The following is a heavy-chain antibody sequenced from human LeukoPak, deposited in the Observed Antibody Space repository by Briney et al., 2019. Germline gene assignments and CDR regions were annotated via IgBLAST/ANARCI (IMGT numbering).Heavy chain of an antibody. Sequence: GGSLRLSCAASGFTFSNYVMSWVRQAPGKRLEWVSALTASGGTTYYGDSVKGRFTISRDNSKNTLYLQMNSLRAEDTAVYYCAKLPIIVAAEYYFDYWGQGTLVTVSS. V-gene: IGHV3-23*01. CDR1: GFTFSNYV. J-gene: IGHJ4*02. CDR3: AKLPIIVAAEYYFDY. CDR2: LTASGGTT. D-gene: IGHD2-15*01.